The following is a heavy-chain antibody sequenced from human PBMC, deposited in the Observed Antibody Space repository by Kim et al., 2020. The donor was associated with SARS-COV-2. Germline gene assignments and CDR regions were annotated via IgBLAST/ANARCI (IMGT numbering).Heavy chain of an antibody. Sequence: NPSLKSRVTISVDTSKNQFSLKLSSVTAADTAVYYCARQAGYNFLDAFDIWGQGTMVTVSS. V-gene: IGHV4-39*01. CDR3: ARQAGYNFLDAFDI. J-gene: IGHJ3*02. D-gene: IGHD5-12*01.